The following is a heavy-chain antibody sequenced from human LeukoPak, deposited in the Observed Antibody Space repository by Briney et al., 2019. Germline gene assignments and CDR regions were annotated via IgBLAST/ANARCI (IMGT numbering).Heavy chain of an antibody. CDR1: GYAFTSNH. CDR3: AKEEGQVPGPLVVAGTYYFDY. D-gene: IGHD2-15*01. V-gene: IGHV1-46*01. CDR2: INPSGRST. Sequence: ASVRVSCKASGYAFTSNHIHWVRQAPGRGLEWMGIINPSGRSTNYAQKFQGRVTMTSDTSTSTVFMELTSLRSEDTAVYYCAKEEGQVPGPLVVAGTYYFDYWGQGTLVTVSS. J-gene: IGHJ4*02.